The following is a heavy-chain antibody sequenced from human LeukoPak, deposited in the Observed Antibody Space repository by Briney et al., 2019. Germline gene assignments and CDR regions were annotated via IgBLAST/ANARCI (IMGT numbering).Heavy chain of an antibody. D-gene: IGHD4-17*01. CDR2: INHSGST. V-gene: IGHV4-34*01. J-gene: IGHJ4*02. Sequence: PSETLSLTCAVYGGSFSGYYWGWIRQPPGKGLEWIGEINHSGSTNYNPSLKSRVTISVDTSKNQFSLKLSSVTAADTAVYYCARSPRAKTTAIDYWGQGTLVTVSS. CDR3: ARSPRAKTTAIDY. CDR1: GGSFSGYY.